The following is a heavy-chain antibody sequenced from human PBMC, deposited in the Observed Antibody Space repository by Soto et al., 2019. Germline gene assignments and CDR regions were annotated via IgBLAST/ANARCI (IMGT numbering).Heavy chain of an antibody. CDR1: GFTFSSYA. CDR2: ISGSGYST. D-gene: IGHD2-15*01. V-gene: IGHV3-23*01. J-gene: IGHJ4*02. Sequence: GGSLRLSCAASGFTFSSYAMSWVRQAPGKGLEWVSAISGSGYSTYFADSVKGRFTISRDNSKNTLYLQMNNLRAEDSAVYYCARDQWSGYCSGGRCYHDYWGQGTLVTVSS. CDR3: ARDQWSGYCSGGRCYHDY.